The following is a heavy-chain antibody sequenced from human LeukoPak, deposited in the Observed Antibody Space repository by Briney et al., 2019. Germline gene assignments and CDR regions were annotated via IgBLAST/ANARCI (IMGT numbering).Heavy chain of an antibody. Sequence: GGSLRLSCAASGFNFNTYTMNWVRQAPGKGLEWVSSISSSSSYVYSADSLKGRFTISRDNAKSSLYLQMNSLRAEDTAVYYCARDPWGYGNSDHWGQGTLVTVSS. J-gene: IGHJ4*02. V-gene: IGHV3-21*01. D-gene: IGHD5-12*01. CDR1: GFNFNTYT. CDR2: ISSSSSYV. CDR3: ARDPWGYGNSDH.